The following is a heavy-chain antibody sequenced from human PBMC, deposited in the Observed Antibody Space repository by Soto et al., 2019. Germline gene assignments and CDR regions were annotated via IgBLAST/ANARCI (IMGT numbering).Heavy chain of an antibody. V-gene: IGHV4-30-2*01. Sequence: PSETLSLTCAVSVGSVSSGGYSWIWIRQPPGKGLEWIGYIYHSGSTYYNPSLKSRVTISVDRSKNQFSLKLSSVTAADTAVYYCARYSIAARRGIDYWGQGTLVTVSS. D-gene: IGHD6-6*01. CDR2: IYHSGST. J-gene: IGHJ4*02. CDR3: ARYSIAARRGIDY. CDR1: VGSVSSGGYS.